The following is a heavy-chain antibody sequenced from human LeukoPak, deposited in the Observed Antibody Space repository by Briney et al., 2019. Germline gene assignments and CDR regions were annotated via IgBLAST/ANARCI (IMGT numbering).Heavy chain of an antibody. CDR1: GFTFSSYE. J-gene: IGHJ4*02. CDR3: TSGAGVGATPSNQALYYFDY. Sequence: GGSLRLSCAASGFTFSSYEMNWVRQAPGKGLEWVGFIRSKAYGGTTEYAASVKGRFTISRDDSKSIAYLQMNSLKTEDTAVYYCTSGAGVGATPSNQALYYFDYWGQGTLVTVSS. CDR2: IRSKAYGGTT. V-gene: IGHV3-49*04. D-gene: IGHD1-26*01.